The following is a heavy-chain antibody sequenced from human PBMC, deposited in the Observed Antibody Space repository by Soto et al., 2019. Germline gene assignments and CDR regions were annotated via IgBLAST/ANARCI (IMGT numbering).Heavy chain of an antibody. CDR2: ISAYSGKT. J-gene: IGHJ4*01. Sequence: QVQLVQSGGEVKKPGASVKVSCKTSGYTFTTYGISWVRQAPGQGLEWVGWISAYSGKTHYAQKFQGKXXXXXXXXXXXAYLELRSLRSDDTAVYYCARDPYLGDHQYWGXGTLVTVSS. CDR3: ARDPYLGDHQY. V-gene: IGHV1-18*01. CDR1: GYTFTTYG. D-gene: IGHD3-16*01.